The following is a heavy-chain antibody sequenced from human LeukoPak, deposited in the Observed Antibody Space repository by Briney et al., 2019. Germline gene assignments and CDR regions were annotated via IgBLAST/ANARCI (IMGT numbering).Heavy chain of an antibody. CDR2: IIPIFGTA. CDR3: ARDGIGTGDRFDY. CDR1: GGTFSSYA. J-gene: IGHJ4*02. V-gene: IGHV1-69*13. D-gene: IGHD7-27*01. Sequence: SVKVSCKASGGTFSSYAISWVRQAPGEGGEWRGGIIPIFGTANYAQKFQGRVTITADESTSTAYMELSSLRSEDTAVYYCARDGIGTGDRFDYWGQGTLVTVFS.